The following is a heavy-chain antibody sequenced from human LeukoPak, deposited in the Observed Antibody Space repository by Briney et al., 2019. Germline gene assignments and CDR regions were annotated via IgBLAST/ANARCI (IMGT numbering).Heavy chain of an antibody. CDR2: MNPNSGNT. CDR1: GYTFTSYD. Sequence: ASVKVSCKASGYTFTSYDINWVRQATGQGLEWMGWMNPNSGNTGYAQKFQGRVTMTRNTSISTAYMELSSLRSEDTAVYYCARGPYYSGGSCLPSYYYGMDVWGQGTTVTVSS. CDR3: ARGPYYSGGSCLPSYYYGMDV. V-gene: IGHV1-8*01. J-gene: IGHJ6*02. D-gene: IGHD2-15*01.